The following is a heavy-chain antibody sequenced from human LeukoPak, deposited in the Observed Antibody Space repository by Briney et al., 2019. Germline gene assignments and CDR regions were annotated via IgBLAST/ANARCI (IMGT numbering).Heavy chain of an antibody. D-gene: IGHD3-3*01. CDR1: GGSFSGYY. V-gene: IGHV4-34*01. J-gene: IGHJ4*02. CDR2: INDSGST. CDR3: ARDRGGAYDFWSGYYTGYFDY. Sequence: SETLSLTCAVYGGSFSGYYWSWLRQPPGKGLEWIGEINDSGSTNYNPSLKSRVTMLVDASKNQFSLKLTSVTASETAVYYCARDRGGAYDFWSGYYTGYFDYWGQGTLVPVSS.